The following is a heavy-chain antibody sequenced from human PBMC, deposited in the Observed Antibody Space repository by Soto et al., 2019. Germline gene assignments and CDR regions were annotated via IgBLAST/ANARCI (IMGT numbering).Heavy chain of an antibody. D-gene: IGHD3-10*01. CDR2: IIPILGIA. V-gene: IGHV1-69*08. J-gene: IGHJ6*02. CDR1: GGTFSSYT. CDR3: ARDYYGSGSYYKGAVYYGMDV. Sequence: QVQLVQSGAEVKKPGSSVKVSCKASGGTFSSYTISWVRQAPGQGLEWMGRIIPILGIANYAQKFQGRVTITADKSTSTAYMELSSLRSEDTAVYYCARDYYGSGSYYKGAVYYGMDVWGQGTTVTVSS.